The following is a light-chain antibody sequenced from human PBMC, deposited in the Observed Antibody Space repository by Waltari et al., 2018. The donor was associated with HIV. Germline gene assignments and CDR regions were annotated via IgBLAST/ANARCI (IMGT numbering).Light chain of an antibody. J-gene: IGLJ1*01. CDR3: CSYTVNSTGV. CDR1: SGDIGPYKY. V-gene: IGLV2-14*03. CDR2: DVN. Sequence: QSALTQPASVSGSPGQSIAISCTGTSGDIGPYKYVSWYQQHTGKVPKLIIYDVNVRPSGVSDRLSGSKSGNTATLTISGLHSDDEADYYCCSYTVNSTGVFGAGTKITV.